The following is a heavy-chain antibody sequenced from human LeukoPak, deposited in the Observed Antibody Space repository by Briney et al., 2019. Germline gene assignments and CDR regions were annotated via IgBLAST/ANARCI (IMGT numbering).Heavy chain of an antibody. V-gene: IGHV4-59*08. Sequence: SETLSLTCTVSGGSISSYYWSWLRQPPGKGLEWLGYIYYSGITNYNTSPKSRVTISGDTSKNQSSLRLSSVPATDTAVYYCARASYSYDINGWVPFDYWGQGTLVTVSS. CDR2: IYYSGIT. CDR3: ARASYSYDINGWVPFDY. D-gene: IGHD3-22*01. CDR1: GGSISSYY. J-gene: IGHJ4*02.